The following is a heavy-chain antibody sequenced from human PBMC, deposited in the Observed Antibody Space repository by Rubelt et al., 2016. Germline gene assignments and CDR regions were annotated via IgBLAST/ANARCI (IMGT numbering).Heavy chain of an antibody. J-gene: IGHJ4*02. V-gene: IGHV5-10-1*03. D-gene: IGHD5-12*01. Sequence: VQLVQSGAVVRKPGQSLRISCTASGYTFRNYWILWVRQVPGKGLQWMGKVEPGDSFAEYSPTFEGRVTISTDTSPATAYWQWNSRRAADTGTYFCARLSGDGGGHLNSWGQGTLVTVSS. CDR3: ARLSGDGGGHLNS. CDR2: VEPGDSFA. CDR1: GYTFRNYW.